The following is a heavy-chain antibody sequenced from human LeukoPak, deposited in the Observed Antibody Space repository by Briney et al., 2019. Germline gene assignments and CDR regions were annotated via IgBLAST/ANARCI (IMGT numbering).Heavy chain of an antibody. Sequence: GASVKVSCKASGYTFTSYTMHWVRQAPGQGLEWMGWISAYNGNTNYAQKLQGRVTMTTDTSTSTAYMELRSLRSDDTAVYYCARDFTLEYYYGSGSYGNFDYWGQGTLVTVSS. V-gene: IGHV1-18*01. D-gene: IGHD3-10*01. J-gene: IGHJ4*02. CDR1: GYTFTSYT. CDR3: ARDFTLEYYYGSGSYGNFDY. CDR2: ISAYNGNT.